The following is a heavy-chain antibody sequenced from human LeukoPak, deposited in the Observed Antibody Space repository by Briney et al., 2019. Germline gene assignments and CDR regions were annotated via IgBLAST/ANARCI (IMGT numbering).Heavy chain of an antibody. CDR2: IIPIFGTA. D-gene: IGHD4-17*01. V-gene: IGHV1-69*13. J-gene: IGHJ4*02. CDR3: ARAYGDYLHNFYYFDY. Sequence: ASVKVSCKASGGTFSSYAISWVRQAPGQGLEWMGGIIPIFGTANYAQKFQGRVTITADESTSTAYMELSRLRSDDTAAYYCARAYGDYLHNFYYFDYWGQGTLVTVSS. CDR1: GGTFSSYA.